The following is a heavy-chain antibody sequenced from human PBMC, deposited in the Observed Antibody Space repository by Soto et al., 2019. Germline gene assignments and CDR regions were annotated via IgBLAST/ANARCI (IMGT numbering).Heavy chain of an antibody. V-gene: IGHV5-10-1*01. CDR1: GYSFTSYW. CDR2: IDPSDSYT. J-gene: IGHJ6*02. D-gene: IGHD5-18*01. CDR3: ASKDTAMVAPYYYYGMDV. Sequence: GESLKISCKGSGYSFTSYWISWVRQMPGKGLEWMGRIDPSDSYTNYSPSFQGHVTISADRSISTAYLQWSSLKASDTAMYYCASKDTAMVAPYYYYGMDVWGQGTTVTVSS.